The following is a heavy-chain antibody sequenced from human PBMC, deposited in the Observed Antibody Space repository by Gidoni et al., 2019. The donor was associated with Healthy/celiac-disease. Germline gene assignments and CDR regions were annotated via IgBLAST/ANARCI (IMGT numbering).Heavy chain of an antibody. CDR3: AKVETWIRPSGWFDP. D-gene: IGHD5-18*01. V-gene: IGHV3-23*01. Sequence: EVQLLESGGGLVQPGGSLRLSCAASGFTFSSYAMSWVRQAPGKGLEWVSAISGRGGSTYYADSVKGRFTISRDNAKNTLYLQMNSLRAEDTAVYYCAKVETWIRPSGWFDPWGQGTLVTVSS. CDR1: GFTFSSYA. CDR2: ISGRGGST. J-gene: IGHJ5*02.